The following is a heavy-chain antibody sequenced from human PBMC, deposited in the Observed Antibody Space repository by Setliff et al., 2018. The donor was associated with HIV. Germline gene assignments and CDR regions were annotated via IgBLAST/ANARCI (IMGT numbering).Heavy chain of an antibody. D-gene: IGHD4-4*01. CDR3: ARDAFDYTAYYYSYMDV. CDR2: INPSGGST. Sequence: ASVKVSCKASGYTFISYAIHWVRQAPGQSLEWMGIINPSGGSTTYAQKFQGRVTMTRDTSTSTVYMELSSLRSEDTAVYYCARDAFDYTAYYYSYMDVWGQGTTVTVSS. CDR1: GYTFISYA. J-gene: IGHJ6*03. V-gene: IGHV1-46*01.